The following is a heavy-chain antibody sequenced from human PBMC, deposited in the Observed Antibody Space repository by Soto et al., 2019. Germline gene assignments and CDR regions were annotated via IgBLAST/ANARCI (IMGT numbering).Heavy chain of an antibody. CDR2: MSHSGGT. Sequence: QVQLQQWGAGLLKPSETLSLTCAVFGGSVNSGNYYWSWIRQPPGKGLEWIGEMSHSGGTHFNPSLNSRVTISVDTSKNPFSLKMSSVTAAYPALYYCARVERGTATTVVDAFDIWGPGTMVTVSS. CDR3: ARVERGTATTVVDAFDI. J-gene: IGHJ3*02. D-gene: IGHD1-1*01. V-gene: IGHV4-34*01. CDR1: GGSVNSGNYY.